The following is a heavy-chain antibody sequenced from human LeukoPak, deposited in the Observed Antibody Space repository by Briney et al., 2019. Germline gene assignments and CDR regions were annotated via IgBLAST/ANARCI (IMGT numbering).Heavy chain of an antibody. V-gene: IGHV3-23*01. CDR3: AKGNGYSYGRYYFDY. CDR1: GFTFSSYA. CDR2: ITASGGNT. J-gene: IGHJ4*02. D-gene: IGHD5-18*01. Sequence: GGSLRLSCAASGFTFSSYAMGWVRQAPGKGLEWVSAITASGGNTYYADSVKGRFTISRDNSKNTLYLRVNSLRAEDTAVYYCAKGNGYSYGRYYFDYWGQGTLVTVSS.